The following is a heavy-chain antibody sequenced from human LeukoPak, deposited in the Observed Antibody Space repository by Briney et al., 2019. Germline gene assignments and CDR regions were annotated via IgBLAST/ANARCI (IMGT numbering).Heavy chain of an antibody. CDR2: ISGSGGST. CDR3: AKAQLGIWYFDL. J-gene: IGHJ2*01. D-gene: IGHD2-2*01. CDR1: GFTFSSYA. V-gene: IGHV3-23*01. Sequence: QSGGSLRLSCAASGFTFSSYAMSWVRQAPGKGLEWVSAISGSGGSTYYADSVKGRFTISRDNSKNTLYLQMNSLRAEDTAVYYCAKAQLGIWYFDLWGRGTLVTVSS.